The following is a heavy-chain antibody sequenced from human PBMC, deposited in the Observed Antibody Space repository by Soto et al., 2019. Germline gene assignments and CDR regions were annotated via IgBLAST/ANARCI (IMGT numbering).Heavy chain of an antibody. Sequence: SETLSLTCAVSGYSISSGYYWGWIRQPPGKGLEWIGNMYHSGDTYYNPSLKSRVAISVDTSKNQFSLKLNSVTAADTAVYYCARKAMRGAAFDFWGQGTMVTVSS. CDR3: ARKAMRGAAFDF. CDR2: MYHSGDT. J-gene: IGHJ3*01. CDR1: GYSISSGYY. V-gene: IGHV4-38-2*01.